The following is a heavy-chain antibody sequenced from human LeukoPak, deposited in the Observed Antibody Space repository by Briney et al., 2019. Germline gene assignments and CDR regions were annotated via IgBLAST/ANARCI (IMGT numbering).Heavy chain of an antibody. Sequence: GGSLRLSCAASGFTFSDYTMNWIRQAPGKGLEWVSYITSSRSATYYADSVKGRFTISRDNGKNSLYLQMHSLRAADTAVYYCARMYTGSYGPYYFMDVWGKGTTDTVSS. J-gene: IGHJ6*03. CDR3: ARMYTGSYGPYYFMDV. CDR2: ITSSRSAT. D-gene: IGHD1-26*01. CDR1: GFTFSDYT. V-gene: IGHV3-48*01.